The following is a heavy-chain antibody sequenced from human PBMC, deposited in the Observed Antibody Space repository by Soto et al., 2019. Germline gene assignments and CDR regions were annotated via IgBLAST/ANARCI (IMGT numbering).Heavy chain of an antibody. Sequence: QVQLVQSGAEVKKPGSSVKVSCKASGGTFSSYAISWVRQAPGQGLEWMGGIIPIFGTANYAQKFQGRVTITADKSPSTAYMELSSLRSEDTAVYYCASGDAYYYDSSGYLRFDYWGQGTLVTVSS. D-gene: IGHD3-22*01. CDR3: ASGDAYYYDSSGYLRFDY. V-gene: IGHV1-69*06. CDR1: GGTFSSYA. CDR2: IIPIFGTA. J-gene: IGHJ4*02.